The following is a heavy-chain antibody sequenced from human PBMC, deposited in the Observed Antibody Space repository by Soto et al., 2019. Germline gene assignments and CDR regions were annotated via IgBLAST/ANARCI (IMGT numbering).Heavy chain of an antibody. Sequence: QVQLQESGLGLVKPSQTLSLTCTVSGGSISSGDYYWSWIRQHPGKGLEWIGYIFYSGSTYYNPSLKSRVTISVDTSKHQFSLKLSSVTAADTAVYYCARDTRSSSYGMDVWGQGTTVTVSS. J-gene: IGHJ6*02. V-gene: IGHV4-31*03. CDR2: IFYSGST. D-gene: IGHD1-1*01. CDR1: GGSISSGDYY. CDR3: ARDTRSSSYGMDV.